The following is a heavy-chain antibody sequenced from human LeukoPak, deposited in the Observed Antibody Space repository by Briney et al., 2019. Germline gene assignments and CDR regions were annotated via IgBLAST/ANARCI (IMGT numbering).Heavy chain of an antibody. J-gene: IGHJ4*02. CDR1: GFSFNNYA. V-gene: IGHV3-21*01. D-gene: IGHD6-13*01. CDR3: ARWYSSSWYISGFDY. CDR2: ISSSSSYI. Sequence: GGSLRLSCAASGFSFNNYAMSWVRQVPGKGLEWVSSISSSSSYIYYADSVKGRFTISRDNAKNSLYLQMNSLRAEDTAVYYCARWYSSSWYISGFDYWGQGTLVTVSS.